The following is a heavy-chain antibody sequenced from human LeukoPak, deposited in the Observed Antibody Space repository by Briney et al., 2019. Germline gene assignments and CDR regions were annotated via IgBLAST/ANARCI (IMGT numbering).Heavy chain of an antibody. V-gene: IGHV1-3*01. CDR2: INAGSGDT. J-gene: IGHJ4*02. CDR1: GYTFTSHD. CDR3: ARTARIAATVGDYFDY. Sequence: ASVKVSCKASGYTFTSHDIHWVRQAPGQRPEWMGWINAGSGDTKCSQNLEGRVTITRDTSASTAYMELSSLKSEDTAVYYCARTARIAATVGDYFDYWGQGTLVTVSS. D-gene: IGHD6-13*01.